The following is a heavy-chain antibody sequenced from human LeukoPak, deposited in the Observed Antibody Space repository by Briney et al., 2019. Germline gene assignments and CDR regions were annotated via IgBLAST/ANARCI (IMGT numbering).Heavy chain of an antibody. Sequence: ASVKVSCKASGYTFTGYYMHWVRQAPGQGLEWMGWINPNSGGTNYAQKFQGRVTMTRDTSISTAYMELSRLRSDDTAVYYCARTAGNSGSYAPLGYWGQGTLVTVSS. D-gene: IGHD1-26*01. J-gene: IGHJ4*02. CDR3: ARTAGNSGSYAPLGY. V-gene: IGHV1-2*02. CDR2: INPNSGGT. CDR1: GYTFTGYY.